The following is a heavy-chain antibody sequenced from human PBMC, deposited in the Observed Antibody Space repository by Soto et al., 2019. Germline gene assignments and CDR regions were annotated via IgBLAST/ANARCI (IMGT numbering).Heavy chain of an antibody. CDR1: GFSFSKYG. CDR2: ISHDGSEK. CDR3: VKEMGPCCDWSYAFDS. Sequence: GGSLRLSCGASGFSFSKYGMHWVRQAPGEGLEWLSLISHDGSEKWYAESVKGRFTISRDNSKNTLFLQMCSLTSEDTAVYYCVKEMGPCCDWSYAFDSWGQGAVVTVSS. D-gene: IGHD3-9*01. V-gene: IGHV3-30*18. J-gene: IGHJ4*02.